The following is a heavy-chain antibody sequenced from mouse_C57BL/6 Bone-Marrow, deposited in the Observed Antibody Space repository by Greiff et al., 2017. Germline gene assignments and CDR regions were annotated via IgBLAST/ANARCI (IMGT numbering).Heavy chain of an antibody. Sequence: QVQLQQPGAELVKPGASVKMSCKASGYTFTSYWITWVKQRPGQGLEWIGDIFPGSGSTNYNEKFKSKATLTVDTSSSTAYMQLSSLTSEDSAVDYGARGYYGNTWFAYWGQGTLVTVSA. CDR3: ARGYYGNTWFAY. D-gene: IGHD2-1*01. CDR1: GYTFTSYW. CDR2: IFPGSGST. J-gene: IGHJ3*01. V-gene: IGHV1-55*01.